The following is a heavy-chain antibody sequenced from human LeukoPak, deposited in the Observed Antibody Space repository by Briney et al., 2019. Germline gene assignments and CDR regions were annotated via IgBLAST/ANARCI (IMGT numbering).Heavy chain of an antibody. D-gene: IGHD3-10*01. CDR2: INWNGGST. V-gene: IGHV3-20*04. J-gene: IGHJ4*02. CDR3: AKDGALWFGELSTAHFDY. CDR1: GFTFDDYG. Sequence: GGSLRLSCAASGFTFDDYGMSWVRQAPGKGLEWVSGINWNGGSTGYADSVKGRFTISRDNSKNTLYLQMNSLRAEDTAVYYCAKDGALWFGELSTAHFDYWGQGTLVTVSS.